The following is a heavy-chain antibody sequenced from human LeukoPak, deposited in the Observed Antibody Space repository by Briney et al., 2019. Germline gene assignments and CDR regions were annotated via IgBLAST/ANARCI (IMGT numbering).Heavy chain of an antibody. Sequence: GGSLRLSCAASGFTFSSYAMSWVRQAPGKGLEWVSAISGSGGNTYYAGSVKGRFTISRDNSKNTLYLQMNSLRAEDTAVYYCAKDPFANFSTSWHYFDCWGQGTLVTVSS. CDR1: GFTFSSYA. CDR3: AKDPFANFSTSWHYFDC. D-gene: IGHD6-13*01. CDR2: ISGSGGNT. V-gene: IGHV3-23*01. J-gene: IGHJ4*02.